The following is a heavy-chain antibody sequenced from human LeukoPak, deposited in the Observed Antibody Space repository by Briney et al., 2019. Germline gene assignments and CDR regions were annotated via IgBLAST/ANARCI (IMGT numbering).Heavy chain of an antibody. CDR3: ARGNFYDSKGYSPKLRY. CDR2: SDPKSGAT. J-gene: IGHJ4*02. Sequence: GASVKVSCKTSGYTFTSYYIHWLRQAPGQRFEWMGWSDPKSGATKYEHFQGRVTMTRDTSISTAYMELSRLTSDDTAVYYCARGNFYDSKGYSPKLRYWGQGTLVTVSS. CDR1: GYTFTSYY. D-gene: IGHD3-22*01. V-gene: IGHV1-2*02.